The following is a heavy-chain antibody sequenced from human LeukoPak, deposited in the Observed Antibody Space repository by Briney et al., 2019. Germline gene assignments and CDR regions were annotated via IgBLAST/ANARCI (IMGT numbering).Heavy chain of an antibody. J-gene: IGHJ4*02. CDR1: GFTFNSYE. CDR3: VRDDGGNSWDY. D-gene: IGHD4-23*01. Sequence: GGSLRLSCAASGFTFNSYEMTWGRQAPGKGLEWVSYITNSGSTKYYADSVKGRFTISRDNAKNSLYLQMSSLRAEDTAVYYCVRDDGGNSWDYWGQGALVTVSS. CDR2: ITNSGSTK. V-gene: IGHV3-48*03.